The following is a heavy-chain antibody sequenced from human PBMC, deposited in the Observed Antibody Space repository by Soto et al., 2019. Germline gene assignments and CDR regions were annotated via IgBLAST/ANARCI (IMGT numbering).Heavy chain of an antibody. D-gene: IGHD3-16*01. J-gene: IGHJ4*02. CDR1: GFAFSSFG. CDR3: AFGNLSYYSDF. CDR2: IWYDGSDK. Sequence: GGSLRLSCAASGFAFSSFGMHWARQAPGKGLEWVAIIWYDGSDKYYADSVKGRFTISRDNSKNTLYLQMNSLRAEDTAVYHCAFGNLSYYSDFWGQGTPVTVSS. V-gene: IGHV3-33*01.